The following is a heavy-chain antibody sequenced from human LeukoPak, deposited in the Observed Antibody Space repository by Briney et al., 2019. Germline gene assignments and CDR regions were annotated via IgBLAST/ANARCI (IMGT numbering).Heavy chain of an antibody. CDR1: GGSISSSSYY. CDR2: IYYSGST. CDR3: ARQGYYYDSSGYQLYYFDY. Sequence: PSETLSLTCTVSGGSISSSSYYWGWIRQPPGKGLEWIGSIYYSGSTYYNPSLKSRVTISVDTSKNQFSLKLSSVTAAGTAVYYCARQGYYYDSSGYQLYYFDYWGQGTLVTVSS. V-gene: IGHV4-39*01. J-gene: IGHJ4*02. D-gene: IGHD3-22*01.